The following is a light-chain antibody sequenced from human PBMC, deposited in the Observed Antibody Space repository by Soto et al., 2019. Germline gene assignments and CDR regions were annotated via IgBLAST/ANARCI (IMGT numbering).Light chain of an antibody. J-gene: IGKJ4*01. CDR2: AAS. V-gene: IGKV1-39*01. CDR1: QSISSY. CDR3: QQSYTAPLT. Sequence: IQMTQSPSSLSASVGDRVTITCRASQSISSYLNWYQQKPGKAPKLLIYAASSLQSGVPSRFSGGGSWTDFTLTISSLQPEDFAIYYCQQSYTAPLTFGGGTKVEV.